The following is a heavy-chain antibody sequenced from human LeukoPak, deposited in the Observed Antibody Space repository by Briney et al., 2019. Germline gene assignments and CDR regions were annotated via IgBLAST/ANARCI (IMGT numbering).Heavy chain of an antibody. CDR3: ARDRGGSYSVIDY. D-gene: IGHD2-15*01. CDR2: ISSSSITI. CDR1: GFTFSSYS. Sequence: GGSLRLSGAAYGFTFSSYSLNWVRQAPGKGLEWVSFISSSSITIYYADSVKGRFTISRDNAAKSLYLQMNSLRAEDTAVYYCARDRGGSYSVIDYWGQGTLVTVSS. J-gene: IGHJ4*02. V-gene: IGHV3-48*04.